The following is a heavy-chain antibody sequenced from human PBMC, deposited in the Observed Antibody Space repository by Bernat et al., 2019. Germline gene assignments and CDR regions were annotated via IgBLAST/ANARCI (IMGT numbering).Heavy chain of an antibody. CDR2: ISYDGSNK. V-gene: IGHV3-30-3*01. J-gene: IGHJ6*02. CDR3: ARDQRMVAGNYYYYGMDV. CDR1: GFTFSSYA. D-gene: IGHD2-15*01. Sequence: QVQLVESGGGVVQPGRSLRLSCAASGFTFSSYAMHWVRQAPGKGLEWVAVISYDGSNKYYADSVKGRFTISRDNSKNTLYLQMNSLRAEDTAVYYCARDQRMVAGNYYYYGMDVWGQGTTVTVSS.